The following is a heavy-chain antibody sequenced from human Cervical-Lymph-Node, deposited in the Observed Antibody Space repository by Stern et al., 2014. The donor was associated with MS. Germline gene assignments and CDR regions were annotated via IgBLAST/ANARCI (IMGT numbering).Heavy chain of an antibody. Sequence: QVQLVESGPGLVKPSQTLSLTCTVSGGSISSGGYYWSWIRQHPGKCLEWIGYIYYRGSTYYNPSLKSRVTISVDTSKNQFSLKLSSVTAADTAVYYCARMTTVNGYWYFDLWGRGTLVTVSS. CDR1: GGSISSGGYY. CDR2: IYYRGST. J-gene: IGHJ2*01. D-gene: IGHD4-17*01. CDR3: ARMTTVNGYWYFDL. V-gene: IGHV4-31*03.